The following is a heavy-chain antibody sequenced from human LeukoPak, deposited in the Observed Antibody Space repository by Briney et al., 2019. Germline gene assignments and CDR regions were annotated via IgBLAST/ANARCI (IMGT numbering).Heavy chain of an antibody. D-gene: IGHD6-19*01. Sequence: PGGSLRLSCAASGFTFSSYWMSWVRQAPGKGLEWVANIKQDGSEKYYVDSVKGRFTISRDNAKNSLYLQMNSLRAEDTAVYYCATTRPKQWLVEDYWGQGTLVTVSS. CDR1: GFTFSSYW. V-gene: IGHV3-7*01. J-gene: IGHJ4*02. CDR3: ATTRPKQWLVEDY. CDR2: IKQDGSEK.